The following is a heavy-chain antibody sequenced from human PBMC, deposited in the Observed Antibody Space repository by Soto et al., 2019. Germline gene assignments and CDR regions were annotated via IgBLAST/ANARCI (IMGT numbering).Heavy chain of an antibody. CDR1: GGSIRNGDYY. Sequence: TLSLTCTVSGGSIRNGDYYWGWIREPPGKGLEWIGYVYYSGTTYSHPSLNSRVSISVDTSENQFSLRLTSVTAADTAVYYCVTVNLVGAAYYFDYWGPGTLVTVSS. CDR2: VYYSGTT. J-gene: IGHJ4*02. V-gene: IGHV4-30-4*01. CDR3: VTVNLVGAAYYFDY. D-gene: IGHD1-26*01.